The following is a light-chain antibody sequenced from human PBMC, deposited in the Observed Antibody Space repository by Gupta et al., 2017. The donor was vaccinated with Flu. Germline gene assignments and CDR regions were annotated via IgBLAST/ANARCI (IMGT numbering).Light chain of an antibody. V-gene: IGKV2-28*01. Sequence: DIVMTQSPLSLHVTPGAPASISCRSRQSLMQGGHSYVNWYLKKPGQPPQLLIRVDSGRASGVPDRFSGSGSGTDYTLRISIVEAEDFGVYYCMQTVQAPFTFGGGTKVEIK. CDR1: QSLMQGGHSY. CDR3: MQTVQAPFT. CDR2: VDS. J-gene: IGKJ4*01.